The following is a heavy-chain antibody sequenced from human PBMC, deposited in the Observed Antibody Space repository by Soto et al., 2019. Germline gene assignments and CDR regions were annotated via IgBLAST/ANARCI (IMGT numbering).Heavy chain of an antibody. CDR2: ISWNSGSI. J-gene: IGHJ5*02. Sequence: EVQLVESGGGLVQPGRSLRLSCAASGFTFDDYAMHWVRQAPGKGLEWVSGISWNSGSIGYADSVKGRFTISRDNAKNSLYLQMNSLRAEDTALYYCAKEPCRWCMLYGGWFDPWGQGTLVTVSS. CDR3: AKEPCRWCMLYGGWFDP. V-gene: IGHV3-9*01. CDR1: GFTFDDYA. D-gene: IGHD2-8*01.